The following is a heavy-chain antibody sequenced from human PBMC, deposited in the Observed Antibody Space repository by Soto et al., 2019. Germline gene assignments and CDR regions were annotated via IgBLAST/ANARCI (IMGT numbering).Heavy chain of an antibody. V-gene: IGHV4-59*01. CDR2: IYYSGST. CDR3: ASLGDGDYGTSEGEYFQH. CDR1: GGSISSYY. J-gene: IGHJ1*01. D-gene: IGHD4-17*01. Sequence: ASETLSLTCTVSGGSISSYYWSWIRQPPGKGLEWIGYIYYSGSTNYNPSLKSRVTISVDTSKNQFSLKLSSVTAADTAVYYCASLGDGDYGTSEGEYFQHWGQGTLVTVSS.